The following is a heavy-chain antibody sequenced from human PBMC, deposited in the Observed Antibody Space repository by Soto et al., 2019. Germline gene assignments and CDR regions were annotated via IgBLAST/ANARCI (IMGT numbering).Heavy chain of an antibody. CDR1: GYSFTSYW. J-gene: IGHJ6*02. Sequence: GESLKISCKGSGYSFTSYWISWVRQMPGKGLEWMGRIDPSDSYTNYSPSFQGHVTISADKSISTAYLQWSSLKASDTAMYYCARGISGSYPYYYSGMDVWGQGTTVTVSS. V-gene: IGHV5-10-1*01. D-gene: IGHD1-26*01. CDR3: ARGISGSYPYYYSGMDV. CDR2: IDPSDSYT.